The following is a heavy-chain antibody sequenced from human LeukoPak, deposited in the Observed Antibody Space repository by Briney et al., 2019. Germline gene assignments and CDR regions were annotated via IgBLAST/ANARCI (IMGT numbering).Heavy chain of an antibody. CDR3: AKMQGYFDY. V-gene: IGHV3-23*01. CDR2: ITSSGKTT. Sequence: PGGSLGLSCAASGSIPFNSYSMSWVRQAPGEGLEWVSAITSSGKTTYYADSVKGRFTISRDNSKNMVYLQMNSLRAEDAATYYCAKMQGYFDYWGQGSLVTVSS. CDR1: GSIPFNSYS. J-gene: IGHJ4*02.